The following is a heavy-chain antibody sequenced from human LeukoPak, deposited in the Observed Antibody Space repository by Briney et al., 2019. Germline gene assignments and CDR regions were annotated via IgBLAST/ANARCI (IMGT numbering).Heavy chain of an antibody. CDR2: IKQDGSEK. D-gene: IGHD2-2*01. V-gene: IGHV3-7*01. J-gene: IGHJ4*02. Sequence: GGSLRLSCAASGFTFSSYWMSWVRQAPGKGLEWVANIKQDGSEKYYVDSVKGRFTISRDNAKNSLYLQMNSLRAEDTAVYYCARRYCSSTSCHPHFDYWGQGTLVTVSS. CDR1: GFTFSSYW. CDR3: ARRYCSSTSCHPHFDY.